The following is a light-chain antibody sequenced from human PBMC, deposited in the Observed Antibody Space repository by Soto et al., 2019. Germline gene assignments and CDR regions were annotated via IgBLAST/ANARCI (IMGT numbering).Light chain of an antibody. CDR2: AAS. V-gene: IGKV1-39*01. Sequence: DIQLIQSPSSLSASVGDRVTITCRANEKMTRYLNWYQQKPGKAPKLLIYAASNLQSGVPSRFSGSGSGADFIITISSLQPEDSETYYCQQSYSTPRTFGQGTKVDVK. CDR1: EKMTRY. J-gene: IGKJ1*01. CDR3: QQSYSTPRT.